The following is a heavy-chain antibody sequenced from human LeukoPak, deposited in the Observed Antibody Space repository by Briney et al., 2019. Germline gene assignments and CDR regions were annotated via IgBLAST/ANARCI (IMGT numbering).Heavy chain of an antibody. CDR2: INPNSGDT. CDR3: ARALWPPDAFDI. D-gene: IGHD3-16*01. V-gene: IGHV1-2*02. Sequence: ASVKVSCKASGYTFTGYYIHWVRQAPGQGLEWMGWINPNSGDTNYAQKFQGRVTMTRDTSISTAYMELSRLRSDDTAVYYCARALWPPDAFDIWGQGTVVTVSS. J-gene: IGHJ3*02. CDR1: GYTFTGYY.